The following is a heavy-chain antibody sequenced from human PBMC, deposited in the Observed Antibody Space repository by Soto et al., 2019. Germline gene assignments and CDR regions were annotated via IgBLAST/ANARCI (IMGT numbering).Heavy chain of an antibody. CDR2: IIPIFGTA. CDR1: GGTFSSYA. V-gene: IGHV1-69*05. J-gene: IGHJ4*02. D-gene: IGHD3-10*01. CDR3: ARVIRGWATHPLYSFDY. Sequence: ASVKVSCKASGGTFSSYAISWVRQAPGQGLEWMGGIIPIFGTANYAQKFQGGVTMTRDTSISTAYMELSRLRSDDTAVYYCARVIRGWATHPLYSFDYWGQGTLVTVSS.